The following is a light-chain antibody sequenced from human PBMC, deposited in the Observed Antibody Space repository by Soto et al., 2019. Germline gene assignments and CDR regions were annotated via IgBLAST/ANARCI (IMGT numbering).Light chain of an antibody. J-gene: IGKJ1*01. Sequence: EVVLTQSPATMYLSPGERATLSCRASQSDSRNLAWYQQKPGQAPRILIYRASTRATGIPARFSGSGSRTALSLSISSLQPEDFAVYYCQQRTDWQRTFGQGTKVEVK. V-gene: IGKV3-11*01. CDR2: RAS. CDR1: QSDSRN. CDR3: QQRTDWQRT.